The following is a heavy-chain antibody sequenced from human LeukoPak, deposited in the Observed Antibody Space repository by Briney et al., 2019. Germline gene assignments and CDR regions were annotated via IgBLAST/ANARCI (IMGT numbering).Heavy chain of an antibody. CDR1: GYNFTDYY. Sequence: ASVKVSCKASGYNFTDYYMHWVRQAPGQGLEWMGWINPNSGGTNYAQKFQGRVTMTRDTSISTAYMELSRLRSDDTAVYYCARDMTTVLHFDYWGQGTLVTVSS. CDR3: ARDMTTVLHFDY. V-gene: IGHV1-2*02. J-gene: IGHJ4*02. CDR2: INPNSGGT. D-gene: IGHD4-17*01.